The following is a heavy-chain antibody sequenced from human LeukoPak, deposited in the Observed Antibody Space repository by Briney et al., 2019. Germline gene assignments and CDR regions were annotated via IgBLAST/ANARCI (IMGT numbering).Heavy chain of an antibody. D-gene: IGHD3-22*01. CDR2: IYYAGRT. CDR3: ARRADSGGYYYFDY. J-gene: IGHJ4*02. CDR1: GDSINGFY. V-gene: IGHV4-59*08. Sequence: SETLSLTCTVSGDSINGFYWSWIRQPPGKGLEWVAYIYYAGRTTYNPSLKSRVTISVDTSKNQFSLKLTSLTAADTAVYYCARRADSGGYYYFDYWGQGTLVTVSS.